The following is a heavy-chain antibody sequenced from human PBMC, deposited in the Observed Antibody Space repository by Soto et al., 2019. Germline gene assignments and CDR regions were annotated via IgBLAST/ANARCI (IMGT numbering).Heavy chain of an antibody. J-gene: IGHJ6*02. V-gene: IGHV3-23*01. Sequence: GSVRLSCAASGFTFSIYAMSWVRQAPGKGLEWVSAISGSGGSTYYADSVKGRFTISRDNSKNTLYLQMNSLRAEDTAVYYCAKRGGSSGWYSRDYYYYGMDVWGQGTTVTVSS. CDR2: ISGSGGST. D-gene: IGHD6-19*01. CDR3: AKRGGSSGWYSRDYYYYGMDV. CDR1: GFTFSIYA.